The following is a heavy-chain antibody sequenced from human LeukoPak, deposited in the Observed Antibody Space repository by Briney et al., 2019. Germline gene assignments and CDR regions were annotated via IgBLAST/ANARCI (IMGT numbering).Heavy chain of an antibody. D-gene: IGHD6-13*01. CDR3: ARVSSSWYQDWYFDR. Sequence: PSETLSLTCTVSGGSISSHDWTWIRQPAGKGLEWIGRIYISGSPNYNPSLKSRVTMSVDTSKNQFSLKLTSVTAADTAVYYCARVSSSWYQDWYFDRWGRGILVTVSP. CDR1: GGSISSHD. V-gene: IGHV4-4*07. CDR2: IYISGSP. J-gene: IGHJ2*01.